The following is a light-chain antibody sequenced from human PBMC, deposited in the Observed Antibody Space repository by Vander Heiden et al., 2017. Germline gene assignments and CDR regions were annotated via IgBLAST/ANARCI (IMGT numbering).Light chain of an antibody. CDR3: HQYSFAPLT. Sequence: IVLTQSPGTLSLSPGERATLSCRASQTVTEGYLGWYQQKPGQAPRLLIYNTSKRATGTPDRFSGSGSGTDFTLTISRLEPEDFAVYYCHQYSFAPLTFGGGTKVEMK. CDR2: NTS. V-gene: IGKV3-20*01. J-gene: IGKJ4*01. CDR1: QTVTEGY.